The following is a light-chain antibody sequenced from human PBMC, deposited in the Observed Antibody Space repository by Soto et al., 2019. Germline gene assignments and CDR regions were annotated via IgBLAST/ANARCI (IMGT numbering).Light chain of an antibody. CDR1: QSISSR. CDR3: KQYNTFWK. Sequence: DIQMTQSPSTLSASIVDIVTITCRSSQSISSRLAWYQQKPGKAPKLLIYKASSLESGVPSSFSGSGSGTEFTLTISSLQPDDFATYYCKQYNTFWKFGQGTKVDIK. J-gene: IGKJ1*01. CDR2: KAS. V-gene: IGKV1-5*03.